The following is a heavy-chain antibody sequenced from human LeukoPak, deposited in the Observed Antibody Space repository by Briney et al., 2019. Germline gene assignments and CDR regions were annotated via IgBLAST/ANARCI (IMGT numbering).Heavy chain of an antibody. D-gene: IGHD3-3*01. Sequence: SGTLSLTCAVSGGCISRSNWWSWVRQPPGKGLEWIGEIYHSGSTNYNPSLKSRVTISVDKSKNQFSLKLSSVTAADTAVYYCAREDYDDSGAWYFDLWGRGTLVTVSS. V-gene: IGHV4-4*02. CDR2: IYHSGST. CDR1: GGCISRSNW. J-gene: IGHJ2*01. CDR3: AREDYDDSGAWYFDL.